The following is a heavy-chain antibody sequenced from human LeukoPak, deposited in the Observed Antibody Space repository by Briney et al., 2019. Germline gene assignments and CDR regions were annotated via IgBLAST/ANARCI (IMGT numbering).Heavy chain of an antibody. CDR1: GYTVTSYA. V-gene: IGHV1-3*01. Sequence: ASAKVSCKASGYTVTSYAMHRVRQATGQRLEWMGWINAGNGNTKYSQKFQGRVTITRDTSASTAYMELSSLRSEDTAVYYCARSLGPGIDYWGQGTLVTVSS. J-gene: IGHJ4*02. CDR2: INAGNGNT. D-gene: IGHD3-10*01. CDR3: ARSLGPGIDY.